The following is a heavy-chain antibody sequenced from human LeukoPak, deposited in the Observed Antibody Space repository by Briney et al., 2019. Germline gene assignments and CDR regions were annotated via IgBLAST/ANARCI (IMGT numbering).Heavy chain of an antibody. CDR3: ARQYKDDASASRTCP. J-gene: IGHJ5*02. CDR1: GGSFSGYY. V-gene: IGHV4-34*01. Sequence: SETLSLTCAVYGGSFSGYYWSWIRQPPGKGLEWIGEINHSGSTNYNPSLKSRVTISVDTSKNQFSLKLSSVTAADPAVYYCARQYKDDASASRTCPWGQGRLLTVSS. CDR2: INHSGST. D-gene: IGHD1-1*01.